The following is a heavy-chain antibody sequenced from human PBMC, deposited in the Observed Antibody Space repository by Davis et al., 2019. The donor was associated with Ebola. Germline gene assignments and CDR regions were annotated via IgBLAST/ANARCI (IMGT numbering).Heavy chain of an antibody. D-gene: IGHD3-10*01. CDR1: GWSFSGYY. J-gene: IGHJ6*02. Sequence: MPSDPLSLTCAVHGWSFSGYYWTWVRQPPGKGLEWIGEINYSGSTNYNPSLKSRVTISVDTSKNQFSLKLSSVTAADTAVYYCARGGGFGGYGMDVWGQGTTVTVSS. CDR2: INYSGST. CDR3: ARGGGFGGYGMDV. V-gene: IGHV4-34*01.